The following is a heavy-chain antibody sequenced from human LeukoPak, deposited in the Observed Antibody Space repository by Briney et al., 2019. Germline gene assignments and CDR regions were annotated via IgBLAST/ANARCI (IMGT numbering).Heavy chain of an antibody. D-gene: IGHD4-23*01. CDR1: GGSISSYY. CDR2: IYYSGST. V-gene: IGHV4-59*01. CDR3: ARDLSLGGWFGP. Sequence: SETLSLTCTVSGGSISSYYWSWIRQPPGKGLEWIGYIYYSGSTNYNPSLKSRVTISVDTSKNQFSLKLSSVTAADTAVYYCARDLSLGGWFGPWGQGTLVTVSS. J-gene: IGHJ5*02.